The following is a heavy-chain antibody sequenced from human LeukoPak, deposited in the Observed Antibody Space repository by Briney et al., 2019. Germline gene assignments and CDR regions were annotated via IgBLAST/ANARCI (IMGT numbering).Heavy chain of an antibody. J-gene: IGHJ4*02. CDR1: GFTFDDYA. V-gene: IGHV3-9*01. Sequence: GGSLRLSCAASGFTFDDYAMHWVRQAPGKGLEWVSGISWNSGSIGYADSVKGRFTISRDNTKNSLYLQMNSLRAEDTALYYCAKEMIPIAVAAPLDYWGQGTLVTVSS. CDR2: ISWNSGSI. CDR3: AKEMIPIAVAAPLDY. D-gene: IGHD6-19*01.